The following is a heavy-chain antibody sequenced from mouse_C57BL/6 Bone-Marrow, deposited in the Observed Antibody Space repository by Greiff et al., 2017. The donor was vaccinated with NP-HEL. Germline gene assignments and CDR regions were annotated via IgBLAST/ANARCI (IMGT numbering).Heavy chain of an antibody. J-gene: IGHJ4*01. CDR1: GYTFTDYE. Sequence: VQLQESGAELVRPGASVTLSCKASGYTFTDYEMHWVKQTPVHGLEWIGAIDPETGGTAYNQKFKGKAILTADKSSSTAYMELRSLTSEDSAVYYCHSNYNAMDYWGQGTSVTVSS. CDR2: IDPETGGT. V-gene: IGHV1-15*01. D-gene: IGHD2-5*01. CDR3: HSNYNAMDY.